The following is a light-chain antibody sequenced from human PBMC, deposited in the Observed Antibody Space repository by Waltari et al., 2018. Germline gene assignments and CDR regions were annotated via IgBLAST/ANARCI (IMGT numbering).Light chain of an antibody. CDR2: DAS. V-gene: IGKV3-11*01. J-gene: IGKJ5*01. Sequence: VLTQSPVTLSLSHGERATLSCRTSQSVSSHLAWYQQKPGQAPRVVIYDASNRATGIPARFSGSGSGTDFTLTISNLEPEDFAVYYCQQRNIWPITFGQGTRLEIK. CDR1: QSVSSH. CDR3: QQRNIWPIT.